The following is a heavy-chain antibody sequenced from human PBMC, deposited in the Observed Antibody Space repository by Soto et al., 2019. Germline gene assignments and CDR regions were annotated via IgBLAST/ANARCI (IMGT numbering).Heavy chain of an antibody. V-gene: IGHV4-59*01. CDR2: IYYSGST. D-gene: IGHD2-15*01. J-gene: IGHJ5*02. CDR1: GGSISSYY. Sequence: SETLSLTCTVSGGSISSYYWSWIRQPPGKGLEWIGYIYYSGSTNYNPSLKSRVTISVDTSKNQFSLKLRSVTAADTAVYYCARGSYASSWFDPWGQGTLVTVSS. CDR3: ARGSYASSWFDP.